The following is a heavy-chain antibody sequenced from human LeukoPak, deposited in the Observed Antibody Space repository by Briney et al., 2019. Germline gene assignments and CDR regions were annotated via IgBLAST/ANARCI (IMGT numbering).Heavy chain of an antibody. CDR1: GFTFSNFG. Sequence: PGGSLRLSCAAPGFTFSNFGMHWVRQAPGEGLEWVAVIWHDGRNQHYADSVKGRFTISRDNSKGTLYLQMNSLRVEDTAVYYCARQTGTYDLDYWGQGTLVTVSS. D-gene: IGHD3-10*01. J-gene: IGHJ4*02. CDR2: IWHDGRNQ. CDR3: ARQTGTYDLDY. V-gene: IGHV3-33*01.